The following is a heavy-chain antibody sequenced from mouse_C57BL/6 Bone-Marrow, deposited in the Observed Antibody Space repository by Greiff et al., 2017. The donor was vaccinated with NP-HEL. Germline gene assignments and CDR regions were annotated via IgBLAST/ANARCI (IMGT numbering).Heavy chain of an antibody. CDR1: GFNIKDDY. D-gene: IGHD1-1*01. CDR3: TRSYGWFAY. Sequence: EVQLQQSGAELVRPGASVKLSCTASGFNIKDDYMHWVKQRPEQGLEWIGWIDPENGDTEYASKFQGKATITADTSSNTAYLQLSSLTSEDTAVYYCTRSYGWFAYWGQGTLVTVSA. V-gene: IGHV14-4*01. CDR2: IDPENGDT. J-gene: IGHJ3*01.